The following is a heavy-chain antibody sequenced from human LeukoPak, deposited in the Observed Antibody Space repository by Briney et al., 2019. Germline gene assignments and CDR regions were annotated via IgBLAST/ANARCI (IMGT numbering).Heavy chain of an antibody. D-gene: IGHD6-19*01. J-gene: IGHJ4*02. CDR2: IYHSGST. Sequence: SETLSLTCAVSGGSISSGGYSWSWIRQPPGKGLEWIGYIYHSGSTYYNPSLKSRVTISVDKSKNQFSLKLSSVTAADTAVYYCARVGRRLENDYWGQGTLVTVSS. V-gene: IGHV4-30-2*01. CDR3: ARVGRRLENDY. CDR1: GGSISSGGYS.